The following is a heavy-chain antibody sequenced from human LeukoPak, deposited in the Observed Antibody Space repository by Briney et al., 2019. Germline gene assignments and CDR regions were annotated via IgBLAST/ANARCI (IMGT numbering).Heavy chain of an antibody. CDR1: GFTFRNYV. D-gene: IGHD3-10*01. CDR2: TSSDLNVK. Sequence: GGSLGLSCAASGFTFRNYVIHWVRQAPGKGLEWVAVTSSDLNVKLYADSVKGRFTISRDNSRSTLYLQMNSLRPEDAAIYYCAREGYYGSGSPPSLYFDYWGQGTLVTVSS. CDR3: AREGYYGSGSPPSLYFDY. V-gene: IGHV3-30-3*01. J-gene: IGHJ4*02.